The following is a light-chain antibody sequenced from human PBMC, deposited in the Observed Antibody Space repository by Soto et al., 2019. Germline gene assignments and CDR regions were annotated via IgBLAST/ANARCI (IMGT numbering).Light chain of an antibody. Sequence: ELVLTQSPGTLSLSPGERATLSCRVGHAVSSSYLAWYQQKPGQAPRLLIYSASSRATGVPTRFSGSGSGADYTLTISRLEPEDSATYYCQQSYITPVTFGQGTKVEIK. CDR2: SAS. J-gene: IGKJ1*01. CDR3: QQSYITPVT. CDR1: HAVSSSY. V-gene: IGKV3-20*01.